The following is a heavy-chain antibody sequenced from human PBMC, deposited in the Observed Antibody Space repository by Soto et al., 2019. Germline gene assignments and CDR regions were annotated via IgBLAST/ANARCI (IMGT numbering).Heavy chain of an antibody. CDR3: ARGKTVAAAVPFDY. CDR1: GGSISSGGYY. Sequence: QVQLQESGPGLVKPSQTLSLTCTVSGGSISSGGYYWSWIRQHPGKGLEWIGYIYYSGSTYYNPSLKSRFTISVDTSKNQFSLKLSSVTAADTAVYYCARGKTVAAAVPFDYWGQGTLVTVSS. D-gene: IGHD6-13*01. V-gene: IGHV4-31*03. J-gene: IGHJ4*02. CDR2: IYYSGST.